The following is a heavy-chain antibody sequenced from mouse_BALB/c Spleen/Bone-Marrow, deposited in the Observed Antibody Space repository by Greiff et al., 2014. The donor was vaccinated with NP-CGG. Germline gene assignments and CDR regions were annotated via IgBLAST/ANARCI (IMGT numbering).Heavy chain of an antibody. D-gene: IGHD2-3*01. J-gene: IGHJ2*01. CDR1: GFSLTSYG. CDR3: GRERAFDGYYDIDY. Sequence: VMLVESGPGLVAPSQSLSITCTVSGFSLTSYGVHWVRQPLGKGLEWLGVIWAAGSTNYNSALMSRLSISKDNSKSQLFLKMNSLQTDDTAVYYCGRERAFDGYYDIDYWGRGTTLTVSS. V-gene: IGHV2-9*02. CDR2: IWAAGST.